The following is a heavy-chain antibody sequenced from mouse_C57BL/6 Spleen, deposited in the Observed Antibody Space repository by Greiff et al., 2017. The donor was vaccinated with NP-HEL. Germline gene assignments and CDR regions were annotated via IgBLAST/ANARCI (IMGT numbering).Heavy chain of an antibody. CDR1: GFTFSSYA. CDR2: ISSGGDYI. V-gene: IGHV5-9-1*02. Sequence: DVHLVESGEGLVKPGGSLKLSCAASGFTFSSYAMSWVRQTPEKRLEWVAYISSGGDYIYYADTVKGRFTISRDNARNTLYLQMSSLKSEDTAMYYCTRVQTGYYFDYWGQGTTLTVSS. D-gene: IGHD4-1*01. CDR3: TRVQTGYYFDY. J-gene: IGHJ2*01.